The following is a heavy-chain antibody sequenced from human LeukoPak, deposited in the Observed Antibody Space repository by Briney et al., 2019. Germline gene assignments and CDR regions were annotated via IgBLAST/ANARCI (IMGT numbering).Heavy chain of an antibody. V-gene: IGHV4-4*07. CDR1: GGSISSYY. J-gene: IGHJ4*02. Sequence: SETLSLTCTVSGGSISSYYWSWIRQPAGKGLEWIGRIYTSGSTNYNPSLKSRVTMSVDTSKNQFSLKLSSVTAADTAVYYCARDQYYYGSGSSNPLDYWGQGTLVTVSS. CDR3: ARDQYYYGSGSSNPLDY. D-gene: IGHD3-10*01. CDR2: IYTSGST.